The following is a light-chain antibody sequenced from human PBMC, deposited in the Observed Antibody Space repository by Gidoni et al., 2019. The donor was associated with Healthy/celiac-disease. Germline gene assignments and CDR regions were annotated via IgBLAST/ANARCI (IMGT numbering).Light chain of an antibody. J-gene: IGKJ1*01. Sequence: DIQMTQSPSSLSASVGDRVTITCRASQSISSYLNWYQQKPEKAPKLLIYAASSLQSGVPSRFSGSGSGTDFTLTISILQPEDFATYYCQQSYSTPRTFGQGTKVEIK. CDR2: AAS. CDR1: QSISSY. V-gene: IGKV1-39*01. CDR3: QQSYSTPRT.